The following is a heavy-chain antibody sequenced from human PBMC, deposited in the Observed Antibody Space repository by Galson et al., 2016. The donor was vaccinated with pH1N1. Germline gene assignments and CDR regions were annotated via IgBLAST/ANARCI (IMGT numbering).Heavy chain of an antibody. Sequence: LEWVAFISYDGTYKYYGDSVKGRFTISRDNSKNTVHLQMNSLRAEDTAVYYCARAPPTFNNRGWAFDVWGQGTMVGVSS. CDR3: ARAPPTFNNRGWAFDV. J-gene: IGHJ3*01. V-gene: IGHV3-30*03. CDR2: ISYDGTYK. D-gene: IGHD1/OR15-1a*01.